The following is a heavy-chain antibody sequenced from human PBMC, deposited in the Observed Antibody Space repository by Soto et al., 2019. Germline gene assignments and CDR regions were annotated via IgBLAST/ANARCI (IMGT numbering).Heavy chain of an antibody. CDR3: ARDKITGLFDY. V-gene: IGHV4-34*01. CDR1: GGSFSGYY. J-gene: IGHJ4*02. D-gene: IGHD2-8*02. CDR2: INHSGST. Sequence: QVQLQQWGAGLLKPSETLSLTCAVYGGSFSGYYWTWIRQPPGTGLEWIGEINHSGSTNYNPSLKSRVNISVDTSQNQFSLKLTSVTAADTAVYYCARDKITGLFDYWGQGTLVTVSS.